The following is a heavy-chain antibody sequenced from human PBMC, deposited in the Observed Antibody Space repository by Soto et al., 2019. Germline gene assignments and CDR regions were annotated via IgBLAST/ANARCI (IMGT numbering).Heavy chain of an antibody. CDR3: ARRIVVVPAANSFDY. D-gene: IGHD2-2*01. CDR2: IYYSGST. V-gene: IGHV4-39*01. Sequence: SETLSLTCTVSGGSISSSSYYWGWIRQPPGKGLEWIGSIYYSGSTYYNPSLKSRVTISVDTSKNQFSLKLSSVTAADTAVYYCARRIVVVPAANSFDYWGQGTLVTVSS. CDR1: GGSISSSSYY. J-gene: IGHJ4*02.